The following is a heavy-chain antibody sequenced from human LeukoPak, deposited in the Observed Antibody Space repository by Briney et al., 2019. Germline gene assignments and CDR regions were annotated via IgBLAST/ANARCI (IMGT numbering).Heavy chain of an antibody. D-gene: IGHD2-2*03. V-gene: IGHV3-23*01. CDR2: ISGSGGST. CDR1: GFTFSSYA. J-gene: IGHJ1*01. Sequence: GGSLRLSCAASGFTFSSYAMSWVRQAPGKGLEWVSAISGSGGSTYYADSVKGRFTISRDSSKNTLYLQMNSLRAEDTAVYYCAKDGYCSSTSCPLEYFQHWGQGTLVTVSS. CDR3: AKDGYCSSTSCPLEYFQH.